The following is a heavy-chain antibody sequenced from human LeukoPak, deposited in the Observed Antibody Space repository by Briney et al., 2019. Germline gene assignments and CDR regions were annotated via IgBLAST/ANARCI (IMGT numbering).Heavy chain of an antibody. D-gene: IGHD5-18*01. CDR3: ARHKIRRYSYGPGAFDI. Sequence: SETLSLTCAVYGGSFSGYYWSWIRQPPGKGLGWIGEINHSGSTNYNPSLKSRVTISVDTSKNQFSLKLSSVTAADTAVYYCARHKIRRYSYGPGAFDIWGQGTMVTVSS. V-gene: IGHV4-34*01. CDR1: GGSFSGYY. CDR2: INHSGST. J-gene: IGHJ3*02.